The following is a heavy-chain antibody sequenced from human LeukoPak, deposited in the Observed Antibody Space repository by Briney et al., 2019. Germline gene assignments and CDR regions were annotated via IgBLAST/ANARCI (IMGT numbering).Heavy chain of an antibody. D-gene: IGHD6-6*01. CDR1: GASISSSSYY. Sequence: PSETLSLTCTVSGASISSSSYYWGWIRQPPGKGLEWIGSIYYSGSIYYSPSLKSRITISRDTSKKQFSLKVNSVTAADTAVYYCARSPDSSIFDIWGQGTMVTVSS. CDR3: ARSPDSSIFDI. J-gene: IGHJ3*02. V-gene: IGHV4-39*01. CDR2: IYYSGSI.